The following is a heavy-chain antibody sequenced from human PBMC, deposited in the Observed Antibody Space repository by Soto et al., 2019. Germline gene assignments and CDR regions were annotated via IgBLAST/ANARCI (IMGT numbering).Heavy chain of an antibody. CDR1: GFPFSSSS. CDR2: LSFDGRQK. J-gene: IGHJ4*02. Sequence: PGGSLRLSCAASGFPFSSSSLHWVRQAPGKGLEWVGVLSFDGRQKYNADSMKGRVTISRDNSNNTLFLQVDSLRPDDTAVYYCAKTSGWYEASDFDYWGRGTLVTVSS. V-gene: IGHV3-30*18. CDR3: AKTSGWYEASDFDY. D-gene: IGHD6-19*01.